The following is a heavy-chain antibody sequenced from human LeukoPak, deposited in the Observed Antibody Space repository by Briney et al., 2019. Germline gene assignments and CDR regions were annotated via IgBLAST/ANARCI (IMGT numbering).Heavy chain of an antibody. D-gene: IGHD3-9*01. CDR1: GGSISSGGYY. CDR2: IYYSGST. CDR3: ARGRGSYYDILTGYYKRALYFDY. J-gene: IGHJ4*02. Sequence: TLSLTCTVSGGSISSGGYYWSWIRQHPGKGLEWIGYIYYSGSTYYNPSLKSRVTISVDTSKNQFSLKLSSVTAADTAVYYCARGRGSYYDILTGYYKRALYFDYWGQGTLVTVSS. V-gene: IGHV4-31*03.